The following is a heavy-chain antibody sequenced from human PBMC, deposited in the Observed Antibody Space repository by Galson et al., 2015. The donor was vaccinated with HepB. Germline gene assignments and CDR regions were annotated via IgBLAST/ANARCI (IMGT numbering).Heavy chain of an antibody. V-gene: IGHV1-69*06. J-gene: IGHJ6*02. CDR2: IIPIFGTA. CDR3: ARDYYGSGTSPYGMDV. D-gene: IGHD3-10*01. CDR1: GYTFTSYD. Sequence: SVKVSCKASGYTFTSYDINWVRQAPGQGLEWMGGIIPIFGTANYAQKFQGRVTITADKSTSTAYMELSSLRSEDTAVYYCARDYYGSGTSPYGMDVWGQGTTVTVSS.